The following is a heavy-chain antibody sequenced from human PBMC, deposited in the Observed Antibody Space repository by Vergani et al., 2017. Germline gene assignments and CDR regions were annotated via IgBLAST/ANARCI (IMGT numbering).Heavy chain of an antibody. CDR2: ISGSGGST. V-gene: IGHV3-23*01. CDR3: AKGRVAVPGIDDY. Sequence: EVQLLESGGGLVKPGESLRLSCAASGFTFSSYAMSWVRQAPGKGLEWVSAISGSGGSTYYADSVKGRFTISRDNSKNTLYLQMNSLRAEDTAVYYCAKGRVAVPGIDDYWGQGTLVTVSS. CDR1: GFTFSSYA. J-gene: IGHJ4*02. D-gene: IGHD6-19*01.